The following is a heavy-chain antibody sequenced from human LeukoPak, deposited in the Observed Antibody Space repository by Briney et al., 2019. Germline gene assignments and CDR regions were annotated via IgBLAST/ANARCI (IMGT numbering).Heavy chain of an antibody. Sequence: GGSLRLSCAASGFTFSNYGMHWVRQAPGKGLEWVAVLSYDGSQKYYADSVKGRFTISRDNSKNTLYLQMNSLRAEDTAVYYCAKRSSGWVDYWGQGTLVTVSS. V-gene: IGHV3-30*18. CDR3: AKRSSGWVDY. D-gene: IGHD6-19*01. J-gene: IGHJ4*02. CDR1: GFTFSNYG. CDR2: LSYDGSQK.